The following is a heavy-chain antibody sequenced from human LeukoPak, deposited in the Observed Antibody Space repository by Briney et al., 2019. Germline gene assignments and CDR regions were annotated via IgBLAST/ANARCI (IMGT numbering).Heavy chain of an antibody. D-gene: IGHD2-15*01. CDR3: ARVIQSLLLKGYFDY. CDR1: WLAVPSNY. J-gene: IGHJ4*02. CDR2: IYSGGSA. V-gene: IGHV3-53*01. Sequence: GSLPLSFAAPWLAVPSNYMSWVRPAPGKGLGWGSVIYSGGSAYYADSLKGRFTISRDNSKNTLYLQMNSLRAEDTAVYYCARVIQSLLLKGYFDYWGQGTLVTVSS.